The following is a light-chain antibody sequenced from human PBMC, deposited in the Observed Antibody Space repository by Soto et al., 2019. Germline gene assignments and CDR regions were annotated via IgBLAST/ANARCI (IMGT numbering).Light chain of an antibody. J-gene: IGKJ1*01. CDR3: QQTYSTPPT. Sequence: IQMTQSPSSLFASVGDRVTITCRASQSISTYLNWYQQKAGLAPKLLIYAASSLQSGVPSRFSGSGSGTDFTLTISSLQPEDFATYYCQQTYSTPPTFGQGTKVDIK. V-gene: IGKV1-39*01. CDR1: QSISTY. CDR2: AAS.